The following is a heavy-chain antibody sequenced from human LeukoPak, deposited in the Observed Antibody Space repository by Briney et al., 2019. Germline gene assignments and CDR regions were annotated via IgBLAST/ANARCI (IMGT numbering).Heavy chain of an antibody. Sequence: SVKVSCKASGGTFSSYAISWVRQAPGQGLEWMGGIIPIFGTANYAQKFQGRVTITADESTSTAYMELSSLRSEDTAVYYCARAEGSGSYCDYWGQGTLVTVSS. CDR1: GGTFSSYA. J-gene: IGHJ4*02. D-gene: IGHD3-10*01. CDR3: ARAEGSGSYCDY. CDR2: IIPIFGTA. V-gene: IGHV1-69*13.